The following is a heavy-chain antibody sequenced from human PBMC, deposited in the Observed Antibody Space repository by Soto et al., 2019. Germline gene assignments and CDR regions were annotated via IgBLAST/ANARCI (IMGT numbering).Heavy chain of an antibody. CDR2: IYHSGSN. CDR1: GGSISSGGYS. Sequence: QLQLQESGSGLVKPSQTLSLTCAVSGGSISSGGYSWSWIRQPPGKGLEWIGYIYHSGSNYYNPSLRSRVTVSVGRSKNQFSRKLSSVTAGDTAVYYCASVTTPWGQGTLVTVSS. V-gene: IGHV4-30-2*01. CDR3: ASVTTP. J-gene: IGHJ5*02. D-gene: IGHD1-1*01.